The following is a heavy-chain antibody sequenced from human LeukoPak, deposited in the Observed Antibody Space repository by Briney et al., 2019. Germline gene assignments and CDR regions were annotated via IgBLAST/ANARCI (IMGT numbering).Heavy chain of an antibody. V-gene: IGHV3-53*01. J-gene: IGHJ5*02. CDR1: GFTVSSNY. CDR3: TRWARYCSGGSCYSWFDP. D-gene: IGHD2-15*01. Sequence: GGSLRLSCAASGFTVSSNYMSWVRQAPGKGLEWVSVIYSGGNTYYADSVKGRFTISRDNAKNSLYLQMNSLRVDDTAVYYCTRWARYCSGGSCYSWFDPWGQGTLVTVSS. CDR2: IYSGGNT.